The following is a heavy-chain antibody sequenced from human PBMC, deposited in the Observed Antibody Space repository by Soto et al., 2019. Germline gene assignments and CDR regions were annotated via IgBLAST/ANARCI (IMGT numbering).Heavy chain of an antibody. CDR1: GGSISSSSYY. J-gene: IGHJ4*02. CDR2: IYYSGST. V-gene: IGHV4-39*01. CDR3: ARYGMDYYDSSCYYYSPYYFDY. Sequence: QLQLQESGPGLVKPSETLSLTCTVSGGSISSSSYYWGWIRQPPGKGLEWIGSIYYSGSTYYNPDHQRRVPVSVDTSKNQFSLKLSSVTAADTAVYYCARYGMDYYDSSCYYYSPYYFDYWGQGTLVTVSS. D-gene: IGHD3-22*01.